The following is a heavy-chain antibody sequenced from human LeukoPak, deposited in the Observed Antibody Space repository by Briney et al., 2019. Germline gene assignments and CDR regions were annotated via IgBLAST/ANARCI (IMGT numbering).Heavy chain of an antibody. J-gene: IGHJ5*02. D-gene: IGHD6-13*01. CDR3: AIRRDSSSWYKIWFDP. V-gene: IGHV1-46*01. CDR2: INPSGGST. CDR1: GYTFTSYY. Sequence: EASVKVSCKASGYTFTSYYMHWVRQAPGQGLEWMGIINPSGGSTSYAQKFQGRVTMTRDTSTSTVYMELSRLRSEDTAVYYCAIRRDSSSWYKIWFDPWGQGTLVTVSS.